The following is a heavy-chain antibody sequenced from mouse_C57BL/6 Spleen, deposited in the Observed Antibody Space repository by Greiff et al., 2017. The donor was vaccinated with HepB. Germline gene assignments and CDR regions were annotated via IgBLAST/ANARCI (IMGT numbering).Heavy chain of an antibody. D-gene: IGHD2-4*01. CDR3: AGAIYYDYYFDY. CDR2: IYPGSGST. Sequence: VQLQQSGAELVKPGASVKMSCKASGYTFTSYWITWVKQRPGQGLEWIGDIYPGSGSTNYNEKFKSKATLTVDTSSSTAYMQLSSLTSEDSAVYCCAGAIYYDYYFDYWGQGTTLTVSS. J-gene: IGHJ2*01. CDR1: GYTFTSYW. V-gene: IGHV1-55*01.